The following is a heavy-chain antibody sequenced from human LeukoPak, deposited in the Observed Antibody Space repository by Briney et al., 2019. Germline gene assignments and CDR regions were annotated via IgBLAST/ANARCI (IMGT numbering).Heavy chain of an antibody. CDR2: INHSGRT. Sequence: KPSETLSLTCAVYGGSFSGYYWSWIRQPPGKGLDLIGEINHSGRTTYNPSLKSRVTISVDTSKNQFSLKLSSVTAADTAVYYCARDRNWDFDYWGQGTLVTVSS. J-gene: IGHJ4*02. CDR1: GGSFSGYY. CDR3: ARDRNWDFDY. D-gene: IGHD7-27*01. V-gene: IGHV4-34*01.